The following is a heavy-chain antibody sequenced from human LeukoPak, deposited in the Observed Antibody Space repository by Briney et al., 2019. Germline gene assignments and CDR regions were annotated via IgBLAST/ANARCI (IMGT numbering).Heavy chain of an antibody. CDR1: GYTFTSYG. V-gene: IGHV1-18*01. D-gene: IGHD3-16*01. J-gene: IGHJ4*02. Sequence: ASVKVSCKASGYTFTSYGISWARQAPGQGLEWMGWISAYNGNTNYAQKLQCRVTMTTDTSTSTAYMELRSLRSDDTAVYYCARVKVSMITPDYFDYWGQGTLVTVSS. CDR3: ARVKVSMITPDYFDY. CDR2: ISAYNGNT.